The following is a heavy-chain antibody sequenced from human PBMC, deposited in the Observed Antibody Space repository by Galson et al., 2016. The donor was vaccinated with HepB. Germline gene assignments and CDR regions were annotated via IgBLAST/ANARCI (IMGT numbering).Heavy chain of an antibody. CDR1: GFTFSTSS. CDR3: ASGQNGDYEPRPFDWYFDL. V-gene: IGHV3-21*01. J-gene: IGHJ2*01. D-gene: IGHD4-17*01. CDR2: ISSSSSYI. Sequence: SLRLSCAASGFTFSTSSVNWVRQAPGKGLEWVSSISSSSSYIYHADSVKGRFTISRDNAKNSLYLQMNSLRAEDTAVYYCASGQNGDYEPRPFDWYFDLWGRGTLVTVSS.